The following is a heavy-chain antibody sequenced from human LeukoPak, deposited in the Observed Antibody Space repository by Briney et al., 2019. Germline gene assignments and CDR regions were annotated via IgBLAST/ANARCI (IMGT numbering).Heavy chain of an antibody. CDR1: GCSFTTYW. J-gene: IGHJ3*02. CDR3: ARQGGSYGNAFDI. Sequence: GESLRISFKGSGCSFTTYWIGWGREMPGKGVERMGIIYPGDSDTRYSPSFQGQVTISDDKSIRNSYLQWSSLKASDTAMYYCARQGGSYGNAFDIWGQGTMVTVSS. D-gene: IGHD1-26*01. V-gene: IGHV5-51*01. CDR2: IYPGDSDT.